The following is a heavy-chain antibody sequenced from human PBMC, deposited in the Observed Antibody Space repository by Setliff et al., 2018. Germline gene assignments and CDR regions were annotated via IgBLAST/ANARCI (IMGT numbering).Heavy chain of an antibody. CDR2: IFDDGVKK. V-gene: IGHV3-33*08. CDR3: ARTCSGSGCYAGLES. J-gene: IGHJ4*02. Sequence: GESLRLSCAASGFTFSTYRMHWVRQAPGKGLEWVAVIFDDGVKKYHADSVKGRFTISRDNSKNKLYLQMNSLRPEDTAVYYCARTCSGSGCYAGLESWGQGTPVTVSS. CDR1: GFTFSTYR. D-gene: IGHD2-15*01.